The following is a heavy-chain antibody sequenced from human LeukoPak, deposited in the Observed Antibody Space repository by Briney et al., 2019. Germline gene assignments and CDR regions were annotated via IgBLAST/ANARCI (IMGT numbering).Heavy chain of an antibody. D-gene: IGHD4-23*01. CDR2: IYDNGNT. V-gene: IGHV4-61*09. CDR1: GGSISSGGYS. J-gene: IGHJ2*01. CDR3: VRLSVVSPHRYFDL. Sequence: SQTLSLTCAVSGGSISSGGYSWSWIRQPPGKGLEWIAYIYDNGNTNYNPSLKSRVTIALDTSKTQFSLRLNSVTAADTAVYYCVRLSVVSPHRYFDLWGRGTLVTVSS.